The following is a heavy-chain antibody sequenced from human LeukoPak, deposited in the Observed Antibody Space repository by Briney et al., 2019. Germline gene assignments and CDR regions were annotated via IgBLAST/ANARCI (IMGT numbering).Heavy chain of an antibody. CDR2: IIPIFGTA. CDR3: ARGVLYGEGWQALWPADY. V-gene: IGHV1-69*13. Sequence: ASVKVSCKASGGTFSSYAISWVRQAPGQGLEWMGGIIPIFGTANYAQKFQGRVTITADESTSTAYMELSSLRSEDTAVFYCARGVLYGEGWQALWPADYWGQGTLVTVSS. J-gene: IGHJ4*02. D-gene: IGHD2-21*01. CDR1: GGTFSSYA.